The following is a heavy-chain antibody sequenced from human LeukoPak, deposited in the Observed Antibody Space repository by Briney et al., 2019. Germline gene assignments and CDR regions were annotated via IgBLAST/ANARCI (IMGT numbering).Heavy chain of an antibody. CDR3: ARYCTSYTCIHRGFDY. CDR1: GYSFTSGHY. J-gene: IGHJ4*02. CDR2: IYYTGSA. V-gene: IGHV4-38-2*01. D-gene: IGHD2-8*01. Sequence: KPSETLSLTCSVSGYSFTSGHYWGWIRQPPGKGLEWIAKIYYTGSAHYNPSLKSRVTISVDTSKSQFPLTLSSVTAADTAVYYCARYCTSYTCIHRGFDYWGQGALVTVSS.